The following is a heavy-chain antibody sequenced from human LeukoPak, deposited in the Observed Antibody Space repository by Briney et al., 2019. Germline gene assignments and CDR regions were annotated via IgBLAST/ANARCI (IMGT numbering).Heavy chain of an antibody. CDR3: ARLAGYCSGGSCPYNWFDP. V-gene: IGHV4-59*01. Sequence: SETLSLTCTVSGGSISSYYWSWIRQPPGKGLEWIGYIYYSGSTNYNPSLKSRVTISVDTSKNQLSLKLSSVTAADTAVYYCARLAGYCSGGSCPYNWFDPWGQGTLVTVSS. CDR2: IYYSGST. D-gene: IGHD2-15*01. J-gene: IGHJ5*02. CDR1: GGSISSYY.